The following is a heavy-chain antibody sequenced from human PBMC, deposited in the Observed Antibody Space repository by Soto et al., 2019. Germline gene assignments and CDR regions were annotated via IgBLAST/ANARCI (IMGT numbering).Heavy chain of an antibody. Sequence: SETLSLTCTVSGGSISSYYWSWIRRPPGKGLEWIGYIYNSGSTHSNPSLQSRVTISVDTSKNQFSLKLSSVPAADTGIYYCARARITMVREVVTYHMDVWGQGTTVTVS. J-gene: IGHJ6*02. D-gene: IGHD3-10*01. CDR2: IYNSGST. V-gene: IGHV4-59*01. CDR3: ARARITMVREVVTYHMDV. CDR1: GGSISSYY.